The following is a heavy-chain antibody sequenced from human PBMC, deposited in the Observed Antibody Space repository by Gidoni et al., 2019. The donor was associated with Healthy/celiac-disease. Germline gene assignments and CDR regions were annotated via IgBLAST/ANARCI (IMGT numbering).Heavy chain of an antibody. J-gene: IGHJ4*02. V-gene: IGHV1-18*04. CDR3: AREDVVVVAATGCLDY. D-gene: IGHD2-15*01. CDR1: GYTFPCYG. Sequence: QVQLVQSGAEVKKPGASVQVSCKASGYTFPCYGISWVRQAPGQGLEWMGWITAYYGNTNYAQKLQGRVTMTTDTSTSTAYMELRSLRSDDTAVYYCAREDVVVVAATGCLDYWGQGTLVTVSS. CDR2: ITAYYGNT.